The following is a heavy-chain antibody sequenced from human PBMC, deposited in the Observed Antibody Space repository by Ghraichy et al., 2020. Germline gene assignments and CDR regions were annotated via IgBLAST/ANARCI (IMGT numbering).Heavy chain of an antibody. CDR2: IWYDGSNK. Sequence: GWSLRLSCAASGFTFSSYWMNWVRQAPGKGLEWVAVIWYDGSNKYYADSVKGRFTISRDNSKNTLYLQMNSLRAEDTAVYYCARGGDFWSGSHYYGMDVWGQGTTVTVSS. D-gene: IGHD3-3*01. CDR3: ARGGDFWSGSHYYGMDV. V-gene: IGHV3-33*08. CDR1: GFTFSSYW. J-gene: IGHJ6*02.